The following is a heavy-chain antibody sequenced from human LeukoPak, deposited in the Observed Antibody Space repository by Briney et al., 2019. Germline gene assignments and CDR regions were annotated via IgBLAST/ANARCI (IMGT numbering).Heavy chain of an antibody. CDR1: GFTFSSYA. J-gene: IGHJ4*02. CDR3: ARDRNYCGGGSCYVFDY. CDR2: ISGSGGST. V-gene: IGHV3-23*01. Sequence: GGSLRLSCAASGFTFSSYAMSWVRQAPGKGLEWVSAISGSGGSTYYADSVKGRFTISRDNSKNTLYLQMNSLRAEDTAVYYCARDRNYCGGGSCYVFDYWDQGTLVTVSS. D-gene: IGHD2-15*01.